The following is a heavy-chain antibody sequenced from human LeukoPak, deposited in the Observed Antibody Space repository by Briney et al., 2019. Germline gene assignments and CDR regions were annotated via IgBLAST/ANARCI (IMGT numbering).Heavy chain of an antibody. Sequence: NPSETLSLTCTVSGGSISSSSYYWGWIRQPPGKGLEWIGSIYHSGSTYYNPSLKSRVTISVDTSKNQFSLKLSSVTAADTAVYYCAFSGYYDSSGYRAGDYWGQGTLVTVSS. CDR1: GGSISSSSYY. CDR2: IYHSGST. D-gene: IGHD3-22*01. J-gene: IGHJ4*02. V-gene: IGHV4-39*07. CDR3: AFSGYYDSSGYRAGDY.